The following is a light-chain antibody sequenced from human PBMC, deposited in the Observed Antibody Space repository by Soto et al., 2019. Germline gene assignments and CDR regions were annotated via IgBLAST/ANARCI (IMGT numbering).Light chain of an antibody. J-gene: IGLJ1*01. V-gene: IGLV2-14*01. CDR3: FSYTSSGTYV. Sequence: QSVLTQPASVSGSPGQSITISCTGTSSDVGNHKYVSWCQQHPGKAPKLMIYEVSNRPSGVSNRFSGSKSGNTASLTISGLQAEDETDYYCFSYTSSGTYVFGTGTKVTVL. CDR1: SSDVGNHKY. CDR2: EVS.